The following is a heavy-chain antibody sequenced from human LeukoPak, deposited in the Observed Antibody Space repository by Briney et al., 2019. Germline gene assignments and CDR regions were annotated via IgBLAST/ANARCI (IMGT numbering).Heavy chain of an antibody. CDR2: ISGENGNT. D-gene: IGHD1-26*01. J-gene: IGHJ4*02. CDR1: LGTFSSYS. Sequence: ASVKVSRQACLGTFSSYSIIWVGQGPAQGREGVGGISGENGNTNYAQKVQGRVIMTTDTSTSTAYMELRSLRSDDTAVYYCARAKSGSYLSDFDYWGQGTLVTVSA. CDR3: ARAKSGSYLSDFDY. V-gene: IGHV1-18*01.